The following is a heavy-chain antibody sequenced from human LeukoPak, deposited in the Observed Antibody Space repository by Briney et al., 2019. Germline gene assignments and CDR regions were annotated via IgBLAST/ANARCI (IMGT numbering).Heavy chain of an antibody. J-gene: IGHJ4*02. V-gene: IGHV3-7*01. CDR3: KSGGAAPGSFDY. CDR2: IKYDGNEE. Sequence: GGSLRLSCAASGFTFSSYWMSWMRQAPGKELEWVANIKYDGNEEYYVDSVKGRFTISRDNAKNSLYLQLNSLRVEDTAVYYCKSGGAAPGSFDYWGQGTLVTVSP. CDR1: GFTFSSYW. D-gene: IGHD1-1*01.